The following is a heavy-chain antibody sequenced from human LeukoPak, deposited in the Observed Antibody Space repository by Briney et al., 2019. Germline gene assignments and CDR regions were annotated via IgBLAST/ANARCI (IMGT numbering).Heavy chain of an antibody. CDR3: ARGGRITIFGVVIIEPTGLDY. CDR1: GYTFTSYG. Sequence: ASVKDSCKASGYTFTSYGISWVRQAPGQGLEWMGWISAYNGNTNYAQKLQGRVTMTTDTSTSTAYMELRSLRSDDTAVYYCARGGRITIFGVVIIEPTGLDYWGQGTLVTVSS. J-gene: IGHJ4*02. D-gene: IGHD3-3*01. CDR2: ISAYNGNT. V-gene: IGHV1-18*01.